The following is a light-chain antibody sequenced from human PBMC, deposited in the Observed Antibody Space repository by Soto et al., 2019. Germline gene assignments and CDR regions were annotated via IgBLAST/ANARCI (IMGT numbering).Light chain of an antibody. Sequence: DIQMTQSPSSLSSSIGDRVTITCRASQNIRNYLNWYQQKPGQAPNLLIHASSSLRGGVPSRFRGSGSGTEFTLTISSLQPEDFATYYCQQGHTLPYTFGQGTNLGI. CDR3: QQGHTLPYT. CDR2: ASS. V-gene: IGKV1-39*01. CDR1: QNIRNY. J-gene: IGKJ2*01.